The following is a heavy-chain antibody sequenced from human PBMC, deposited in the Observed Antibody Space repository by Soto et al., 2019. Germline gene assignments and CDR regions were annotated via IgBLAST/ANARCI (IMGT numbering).Heavy chain of an antibody. D-gene: IGHD6-13*01. V-gene: IGHV3-23*01. J-gene: IGHJ4*02. CDR1: GFTFSSYA. CDR2: ISGSGGST. Sequence: EVQLLESGGGLVQPGGSLRLSCAASGFTFSSYAMSWVRQAPGKGLEWVSAISGSGGSTYYADSVKGRFTISRDNSKNTLYLQMNSLRAEDTAVYYCAKDPPLWIAAAGTVFDYWGQGTLVTVSS. CDR3: AKDPPLWIAAAGTVFDY.